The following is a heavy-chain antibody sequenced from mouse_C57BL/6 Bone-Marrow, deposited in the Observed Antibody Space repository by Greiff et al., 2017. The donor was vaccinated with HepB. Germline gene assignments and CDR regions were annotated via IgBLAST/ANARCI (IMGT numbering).Heavy chain of an antibody. J-gene: IGHJ3*01. CDR3: ARERGLEAY. CDR1: GYSITSGYY. V-gene: IGHV3-6*01. CDR2: ISYDGSN. Sequence: DVQLQESGPGLVKPSQSLSLTCSVTGYSITSGYYWNWIRQFPGNKLEWMGYISYDGSNNYNPSLKNRISITRDTSKNQFFLKLNSVTTEDTATYYCARERGLEAYWGQGTLVTVSA. D-gene: IGHD2-4*01.